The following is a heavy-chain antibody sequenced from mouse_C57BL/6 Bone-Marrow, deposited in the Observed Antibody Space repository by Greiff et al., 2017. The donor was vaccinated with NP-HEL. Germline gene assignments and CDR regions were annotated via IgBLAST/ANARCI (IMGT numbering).Heavy chain of an antibody. D-gene: IGHD1-1*01. V-gene: IGHV5-9-1*02. Sequence: EVQVVESGEGLVKPGGSLKLSCAASGFTFSSYAMSWVRQTPEKRLEWVAYISSGGDYIYYADTVKGRFTISRDNARNTLYLQMSSLKSEDTAMYYCTRGGYYYGSSYFMDYWGQGTSVTVSS. CDR1: GFTFSSYA. CDR3: TRGGYYYGSSYFMDY. J-gene: IGHJ4*01. CDR2: ISSGGDYI.